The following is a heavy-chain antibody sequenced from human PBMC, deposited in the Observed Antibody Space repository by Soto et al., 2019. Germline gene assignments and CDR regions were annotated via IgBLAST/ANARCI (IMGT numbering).Heavy chain of an antibody. CDR3: ARDGSSRGLWLGPDY. CDR1: GFTFSGYA. V-gene: IGHV3-30-3*01. D-gene: IGHD5-18*01. CDR2: ISDDGTNK. Sequence: GGSLRLSCAASGFTFSGYAMHCVRQAPGKGLEWVAVISDDGTNKHYADSVRGRFTISRDNSKNTLSVQMNSLRAEDTAFYYCARDGSSRGLWLGPDYWGQGTQVTVSS. J-gene: IGHJ4*02.